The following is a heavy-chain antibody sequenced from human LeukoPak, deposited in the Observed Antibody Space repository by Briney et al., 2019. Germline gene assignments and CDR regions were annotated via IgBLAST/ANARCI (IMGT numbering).Heavy chain of an antibody. CDR2: ISWNSGSI. V-gene: IGHV3-9*01. CDR3: AKDIQDGGHGYNFDY. Sequence: GGSLRLSCAGSGFTFRSQWMHRVRPGSRKGLEWVSGISWNSGSIGYADSVKGRFTISRDHAKNSLYLQMNSLRAEDTALYYCAKDIQDGGHGYNFDYWGQGTLVTVSS. D-gene: IGHD4-23*01. CDR1: GFTFRSQW. J-gene: IGHJ4*02.